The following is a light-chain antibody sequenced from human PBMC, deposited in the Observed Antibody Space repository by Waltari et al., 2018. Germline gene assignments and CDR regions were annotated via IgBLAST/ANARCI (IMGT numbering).Light chain of an antibody. CDR1: SSDIGAYSY. V-gene: IGLV2-14*03. J-gene: IGLJ1*01. CDR3: SSFTDSRIYV. Sequence: QAALTQPASVSGSPGQSITISCTGTSSDIGAYSYVSWFQQHPGKPPKLMVCGVRIRPSGVSNRFSGSTSGNMASLTISGLQAEDEVDYYCSSFTDSRIYVFGSGTKVTVL. CDR2: GVR.